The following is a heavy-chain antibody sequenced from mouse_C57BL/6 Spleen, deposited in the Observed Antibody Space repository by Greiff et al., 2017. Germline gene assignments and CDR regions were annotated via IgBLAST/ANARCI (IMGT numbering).Heavy chain of an antibody. CDR3: AREEGNWAHFDY. V-gene: IGHV5-4*01. CDR2: ISDGGSYT. D-gene: IGHD4-1*01. J-gene: IGHJ2*01. CDR1: GFTFSSYA. Sequence: EVQLVESGGGLVKPGGSLKLSCAASGFTFSSYAMSWVRQTPEKRLEWVATISDGGSYTYYPDNVKGRFTISRDNAKNNLYLQMSHLKSEDTAMYYCAREEGNWAHFDYWGQGTTLTVSS.